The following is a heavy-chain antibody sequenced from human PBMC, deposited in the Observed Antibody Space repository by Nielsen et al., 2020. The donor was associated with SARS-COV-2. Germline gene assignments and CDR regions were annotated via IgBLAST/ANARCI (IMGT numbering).Heavy chain of an antibody. CDR2: TYYRSKWYN. CDR3: ASGGYDLDNNWFDP. D-gene: IGHD5-12*01. CDR1: GDSVSSNSAA. J-gene: IGHJ5*02. Sequence: SQTLSLTCAISGDSVSSNSAAWNWIRQSPSRGLEWLGRTYYRSKWYNDYAVSVKSRITINPDTSKNQFSLQLNSVTTEDTAVYYCASGGYDLDNNWFDPWGQGTLVTVSS. V-gene: IGHV6-1*01.